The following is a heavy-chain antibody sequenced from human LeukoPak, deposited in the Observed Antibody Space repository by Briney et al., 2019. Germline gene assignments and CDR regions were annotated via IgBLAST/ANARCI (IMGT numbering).Heavy chain of an antibody. J-gene: IGHJ6*04. CDR2: ISAYNGNT. V-gene: IGHV1-18*04. CDR1: GYTFTSYG. D-gene: IGHD2-2*01. CDR3: ARLCSSTSCYPRYYYGMDV. Sequence: ASVKVSCKASGYTFTSYGISWVRQAPGQGLEWMGWISAYNGNTNYAQKLQGRVTMTTDTSTSTAYMELRSLRSDDTAVYYCARLCSSTSCYPRYYYGMDVWGKGTTVTVSS.